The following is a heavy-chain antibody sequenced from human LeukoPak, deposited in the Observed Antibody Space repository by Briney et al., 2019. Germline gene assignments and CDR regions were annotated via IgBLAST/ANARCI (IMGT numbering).Heavy chain of an antibody. Sequence: KTSETLSLTCTVSGGSISSYYWSWIRQPPGKGLEWIGYIYYSGSTNYNPSLKSRVTISVDTSKNQFSLKLSSVTAADTAVYYCARTPVGGFDYWGQGTLVTVSS. CDR3: ARTPVGGFDY. CDR2: IYYSGST. CDR1: GGSISSYY. J-gene: IGHJ4*02. V-gene: IGHV4-59*08. D-gene: IGHD3-10*01.